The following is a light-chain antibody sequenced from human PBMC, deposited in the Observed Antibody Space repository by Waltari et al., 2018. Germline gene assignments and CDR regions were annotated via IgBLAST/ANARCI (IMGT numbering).Light chain of an antibody. V-gene: IGKV3-15*01. CDR1: QSVGGN. CDR2: GAS. J-gene: IGKJ4*01. CDR3: QQYHKWPPLT. Sequence: EIEMTQSPATLSVSPGERATLSCRASQSVGGNLAWYQQKPGQAPRLLIHGASTRTTGVPARFSGSGSGTEFTPTISSLQSEDFAVYYCQQYHKWPPLTFGGGTKVEIK.